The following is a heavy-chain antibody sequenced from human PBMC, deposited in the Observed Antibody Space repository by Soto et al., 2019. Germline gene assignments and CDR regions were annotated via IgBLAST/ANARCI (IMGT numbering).Heavy chain of an antibody. CDR3: ARFYSSGLIDY. Sequence: QVQLVQSGAEVKKPGASVKVSCKASGYTFTSYYMHWVRQAPGQGLEWMGIINPSGGSTSYAQKFQGRGTMTRDTSTSTVYMELSSLRSEDTAVYYCARFYSSGLIDYWGQGTLVTVAS. V-gene: IGHV1-46*03. CDR1: GYTFTSYY. J-gene: IGHJ4*02. D-gene: IGHD6-19*01. CDR2: INPSGGST.